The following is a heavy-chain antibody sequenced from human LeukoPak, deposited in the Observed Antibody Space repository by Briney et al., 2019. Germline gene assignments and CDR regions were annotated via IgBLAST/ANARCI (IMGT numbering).Heavy chain of an antibody. V-gene: IGHV4-59*01. CDR1: GGSISSYY. D-gene: IGHD5-24*01. Sequence: SETLSLTCTVSGGSISSYYWNWIRLPPGKGPEWIGYVYYSGSTKYSPSLKSRVTMSLDTPKNQLSLKLTSVTAADTAVYFCARGLIRDDYNYYAFDMWGQGTMVTVSS. CDR3: ARGLIRDDYNYYAFDM. CDR2: VYYSGST. J-gene: IGHJ3*02.